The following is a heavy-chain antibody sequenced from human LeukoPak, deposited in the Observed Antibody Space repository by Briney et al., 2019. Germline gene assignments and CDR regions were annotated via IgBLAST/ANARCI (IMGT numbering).Heavy chain of an antibody. CDR2: IKQDGSEK. V-gene: IGHV3-7*01. CDR1: GFTFSSHW. D-gene: IGHD2-2*01. J-gene: IGHJ4*02. Sequence: GGSLRISCAASGFTFSSHWMSCVRQAPGKGLEWVADIKQDGSEKYYVDSVKGRFTISRDNAKNSLYLQMNSLRAEDTAVYYCASSRYCSSTSCLGEFYCWGQGTLVTVSS. CDR3: ASSRYCSSTSCLGEFYC.